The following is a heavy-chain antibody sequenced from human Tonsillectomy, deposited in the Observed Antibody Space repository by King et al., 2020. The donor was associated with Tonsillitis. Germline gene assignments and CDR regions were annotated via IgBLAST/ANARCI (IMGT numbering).Heavy chain of an antibody. CDR2: IDHSGST. D-gene: IGHD4-17*01. CDR1: GGSISNGGYS. V-gene: IGHV4-30-2*01. Sequence: QLQESGSGLVKPSQTLSLTCAVSGGSISNGGYSWTWIRKPPGKGLEWIGYIDHSGSTYYNPSLKSRVTISVDRSKNQFSLELSSVTAAETAVYYCARRARRVDFGDYYYSMDVWGQGTTVTVSS. CDR3: ARRARRVDFGDYYYSMDV. J-gene: IGHJ6*02.